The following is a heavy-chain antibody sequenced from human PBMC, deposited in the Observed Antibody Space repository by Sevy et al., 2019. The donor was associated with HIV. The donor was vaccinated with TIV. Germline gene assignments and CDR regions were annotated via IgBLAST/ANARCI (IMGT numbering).Heavy chain of an antibody. CDR3: ARDSVPTVTNYYYYYGMDV. V-gene: IGHV4-31*03. J-gene: IGHJ6*02. CDR2: IYYSGST. Sequence: SETLSLTCTVSGGSISSGGYYWSWIRQHPGKGLEWIGYIYYSGSTYYNPSLKSRVTISVDTSKNQFSLKLSSVTAADTAVYYCARDSVPTVTNYYYYYGMDVWGQGTTVTVSS. D-gene: IGHD4-17*01. CDR1: GGSISSGGYY.